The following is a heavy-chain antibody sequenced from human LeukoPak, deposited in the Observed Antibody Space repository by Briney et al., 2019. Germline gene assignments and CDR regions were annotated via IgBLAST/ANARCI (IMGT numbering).Heavy chain of an antibody. V-gene: IGHV1-46*01. Sequence: GASVKVSCKASGYTFTSNYIHWVRQAPGQGLEWMGMIYPRDGSTSYAQKFQGRVTVTRDTSTSTVYMELSSLRSEDTAVYYCAREGLIHCSGGSCFDYWGQGTLVTVSS. CDR1: GYTFTSNY. CDR2: IYPRDGST. D-gene: IGHD2-15*01. CDR3: AREGLIHCSGGSCFDY. J-gene: IGHJ4*02.